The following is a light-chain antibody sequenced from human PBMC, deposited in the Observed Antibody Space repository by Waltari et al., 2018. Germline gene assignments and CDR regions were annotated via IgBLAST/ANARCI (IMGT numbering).Light chain of an antibody. CDR2: DAA. CDR3: QQRSNWPIT. CDR1: QSVCSY. J-gene: IGKJ5*01. V-gene: IGKV3-11*01. Sequence: EIVLTQSPATLSLPPGERATLSCRASQSVCSYLAWYQQKPGQAPRLRIYDAANRATGIPARFSGSGSGTDFTLTISSLEPEDFAVYYCQQRSNWPITFGQGTRLEIK.